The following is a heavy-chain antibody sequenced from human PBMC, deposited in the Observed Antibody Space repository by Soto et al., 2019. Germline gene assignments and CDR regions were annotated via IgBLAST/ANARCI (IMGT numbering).Heavy chain of an antibody. CDR3: ASRSAVIAAAGPLGMDV. D-gene: IGHD6-13*01. CDR2: ISSSSSYI. Sequence: EVQLVESGGGLVKPGGCLRLSCAASGFTFSSYSMNWVRQAPGKGLEWVSSISSSSSYIYYADSVKGRFTISRDNAKNSLYLQMNSLRAEDTAVYYCASRSAVIAAAGPLGMDVWGQGTTVTVSS. CDR1: GFTFSSYS. V-gene: IGHV3-21*01. J-gene: IGHJ6*02.